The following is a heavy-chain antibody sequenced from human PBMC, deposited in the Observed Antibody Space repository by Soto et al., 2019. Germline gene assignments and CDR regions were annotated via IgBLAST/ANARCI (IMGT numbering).Heavy chain of an antibody. CDR2: ISAYNGDT. V-gene: IGHV1-18*04. J-gene: IGHJ4*02. CDR3: ARAWSRYYANSGLIWFY. CDR1: GYTFRSYG. D-gene: IGHD3-22*01. Sequence: ASVKVSCKASGYTFRSYGISWVRQAPGQGLEWVGWISAYNGDTHYAPKFQDRITLTTETSTDTAYMELRSLRLDDTAVYYCARAWSRYYANSGLIWFYWGQGSLVTVSS.